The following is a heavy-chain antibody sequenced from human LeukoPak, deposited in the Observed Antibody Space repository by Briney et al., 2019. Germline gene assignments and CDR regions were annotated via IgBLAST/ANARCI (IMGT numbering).Heavy chain of an antibody. V-gene: IGHV4-59*08. CDR1: GGSISSYY. J-gene: IGHJ4*02. Sequence: PSETLSLICTVSGGSISSYYWSWIRQPPGKGLEWIGFIYYSGSTNYNPSLKSRVTISVDTSKNQFSLKLTSVTAADTAVYYCARHDSGYGPLFDYWGQGTLVTVSS. D-gene: IGHD5-12*01. CDR3: ARHDSGYGPLFDY. CDR2: IYYSGST.